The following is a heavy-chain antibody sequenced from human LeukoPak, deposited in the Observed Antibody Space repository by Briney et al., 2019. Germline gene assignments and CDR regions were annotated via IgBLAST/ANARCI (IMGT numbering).Heavy chain of an antibody. J-gene: IGHJ4*02. CDR2: ISSSSSYI. D-gene: IGHD3-22*01. Sequence: GGSLRLSCAVSGFTFSSYNMNWVRQAPGKGLEWVSSISSSSSYIYYADSVKGRFTISRDNAKNSLFLQMNSLRAEDTAVYYCATSPYDSSAYYAYWGQGTLVTVSS. CDR1: GFTFSSYN. V-gene: IGHV3-21*01. CDR3: ATSPYDSSAYYAY.